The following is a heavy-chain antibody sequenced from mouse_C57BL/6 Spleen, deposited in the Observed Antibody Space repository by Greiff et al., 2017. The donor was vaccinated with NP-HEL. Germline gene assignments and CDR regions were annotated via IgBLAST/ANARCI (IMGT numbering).Heavy chain of an antibody. CDR1: GYTFTSYW. V-gene: IGHV1-64*01. CDR3: ARGDSSGLYYYAMDY. Sequence: QVQLQQPGAELVKPGASVKLSCKASGYTFTSYWMHWVKQRPGQGLEWIGMIHPNSGSTNYNEKCKSKATLTVDKSSSTAYMLLSSLTSEDSAVYYCARGDSSGLYYYAMDYWGQGTSVTVSS. D-gene: IGHD3-2*02. CDR2: IHPNSGST. J-gene: IGHJ4*01.